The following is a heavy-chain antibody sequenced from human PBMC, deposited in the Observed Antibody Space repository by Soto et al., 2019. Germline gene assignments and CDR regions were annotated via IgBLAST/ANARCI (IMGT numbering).Heavy chain of an antibody. CDR2: IKSKAYGGTT. CDR3: TRDLGDWNDPPFVY. D-gene: IGHD1-1*01. J-gene: IGHJ4*02. Sequence: GGSLRLSCAASGFTFSNAWMNWVRQAPGKGLEWVGRIKSKAYGGTTEYATSVKGRFTISRDDSKSIAYLQMNSLKTEDTAVYYCTRDLGDWNDPPFVYWGQGTLVTVSS. V-gene: IGHV3-15*07. CDR1: GFTFSNAW.